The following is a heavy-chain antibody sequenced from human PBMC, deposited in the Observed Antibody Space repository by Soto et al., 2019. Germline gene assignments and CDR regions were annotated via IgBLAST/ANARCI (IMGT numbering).Heavy chain of an antibody. CDR1: GGSISSGGYS. J-gene: IGHJ5*02. Sequence: SETLSLTCAVSGGSISSGGYSWSWIRQPPGKGLEWIGYIYHSGSTYYNPSLKSRVTISVDRSKNQFSLKLSSVTAADTAVYYCARGRYSNYAGNWFDPWGQGTLVTVSS. CDR3: ARGRYSNYAGNWFDP. CDR2: IYHSGST. V-gene: IGHV4-30-2*01. D-gene: IGHD4-4*01.